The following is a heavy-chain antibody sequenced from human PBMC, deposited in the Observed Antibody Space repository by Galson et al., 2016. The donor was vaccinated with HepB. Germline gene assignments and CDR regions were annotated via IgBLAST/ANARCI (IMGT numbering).Heavy chain of an antibody. D-gene: IGHD2-15*01. CDR2: ISSSSSYT. V-gene: IGHV3-11*06. J-gene: IGHJ6*02. CDR1: GFTFSDYY. CDR3: AREDIVVVGGLGYYYGMDV. Sequence: SLRLSCAASGFTFSDYYMNWIRQAPGKGLEWVSYISSSSSYTNYADSVKGRFTISRDNSKNTLYLQMNSLRVEDTAVYYCAREDIVVVGGLGYYYGMDVWGQGTTVAVFS.